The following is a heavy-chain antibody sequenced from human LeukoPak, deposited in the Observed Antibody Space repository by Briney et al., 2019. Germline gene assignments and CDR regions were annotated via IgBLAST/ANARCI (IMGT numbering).Heavy chain of an antibody. CDR3: ARRSGWYYFDY. D-gene: IGHD6-19*01. J-gene: IGHJ4*02. CDR1: GYTFTSYY. Sequence: GASVKVSCKASGYTFTSYYMHWVRQAPGQGLEWMGIINPSGGNTSYAQKFQGRVTMTRDTSTSTVYMELSSLRSEDTAVYYCARRSGWYYFDYWGQGTLVTVSS. V-gene: IGHV1-46*01. CDR2: INPSGGNT.